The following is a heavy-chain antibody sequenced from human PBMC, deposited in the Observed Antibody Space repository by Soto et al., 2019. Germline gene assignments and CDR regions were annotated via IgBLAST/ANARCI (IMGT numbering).Heavy chain of an antibody. CDR3: ARCDSRGCLFAY. CDR1: GYSFTNSW. J-gene: IGHJ4*02. CDR2: IYPGDSDT. Sequence: PGESLKISCKGSGYSFTNSWIGWVRQVPGKGLEWMGIIYPGDSDTRYSPSFQGQVTISADKSISTAYLQLSSLKASDTAMYYCARCDSRGCLFAYWGQGTLVTVSS. V-gene: IGHV5-51*01. D-gene: IGHD6-19*01.